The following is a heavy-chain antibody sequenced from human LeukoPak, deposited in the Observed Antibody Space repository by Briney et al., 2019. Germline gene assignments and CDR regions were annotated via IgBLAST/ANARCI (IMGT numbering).Heavy chain of an antibody. CDR2: INWNGGST. J-gene: IGHJ3*02. CDR1: GFTFDDYG. CDR3: ARAGDGAFDI. V-gene: IGHV3-20*04. Sequence: SGGSLRPSCAASGFTFDDYGMSWVRQAPGKGLEWVSGINWNGGSTAYADSVKGRFTISRDNAKNSLYLQMNSLRAEDTAVYYCARAGDGAFDIWGQGTMVTVSS. D-gene: IGHD3-16*01.